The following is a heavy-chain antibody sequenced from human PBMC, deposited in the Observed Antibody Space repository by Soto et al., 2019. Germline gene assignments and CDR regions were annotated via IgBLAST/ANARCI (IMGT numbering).Heavy chain of an antibody. J-gene: IGHJ5*02. CDR2: IIPIFGTA. D-gene: IGHD2-21*02. CDR3: ARNPPYCGGDCYRTRSWFDP. CDR1: GGTFSSYA. Sequence: SVKVSCKASGGTFSSYAISWVRQAPGQGLEWMGGIIPIFGTANYAQKFQGRVTITADESTSTAYMELSSLRSEDTAVYYCARNPPYCGGDCYRTRSWFDPWGQGTLVTVSS. V-gene: IGHV1-69*13.